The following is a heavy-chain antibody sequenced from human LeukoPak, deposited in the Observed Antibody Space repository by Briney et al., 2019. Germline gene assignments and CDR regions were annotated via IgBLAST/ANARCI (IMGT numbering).Heavy chain of an antibody. V-gene: IGHV3-53*01. CDR1: GFTVSTNS. CDR3: ARRAGAYSHPYDY. J-gene: IGHJ4*02. CDR2: IYSDNT. Sequence: GGSLRLSCTVSGFTVSTNSMSWVRQAPGKGLEWVSLIYSDNTHYSDSVKGRFTISRDNSKNTLYLQMNSLRAEDTAVYYCARRAGAYSHPYDYWGQGTLVTVSS. D-gene: IGHD4/OR15-4a*01.